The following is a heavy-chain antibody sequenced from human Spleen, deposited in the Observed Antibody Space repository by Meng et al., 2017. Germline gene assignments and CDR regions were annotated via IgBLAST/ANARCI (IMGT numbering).Heavy chain of an antibody. CDR2: ISAYNGNT. J-gene: IGHJ4*02. D-gene: IGHD1-26*01. CDR3: ARELPHVFDY. CDR1: GYTFSSYH. V-gene: IGHV1-18*04. Sequence: VRLGRSGEEVKKPGASVKVSCKASGYTFSSYHITWVRQAPGQGLEWMGRISAYNGNTNFAQKVQGRVTMTRDTSTSTVYMELSSLRSEDTAVYYCARELPHVFDYWGQGTLVTVSS.